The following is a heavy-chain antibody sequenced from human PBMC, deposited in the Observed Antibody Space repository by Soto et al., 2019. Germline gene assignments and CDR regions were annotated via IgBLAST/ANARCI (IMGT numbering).Heavy chain of an antibody. D-gene: IGHD1-26*01. Sequence: QVQLVESGGGVVQPGRSLRLSCAAPGFTFSSYGMHWVRQAPGKGLEWVALISYDGSNKYYADSVKGRFTISRDNSKNTLYLQMNSLRAEDTAVYYCAKDVVVGATPGLGDYYYYYGMDVWGQGTTVTVCS. V-gene: IGHV3-30*18. CDR3: AKDVVVGATPGLGDYYYYYGMDV. CDR2: ISYDGSNK. CDR1: GFTFSSYG. J-gene: IGHJ6*02.